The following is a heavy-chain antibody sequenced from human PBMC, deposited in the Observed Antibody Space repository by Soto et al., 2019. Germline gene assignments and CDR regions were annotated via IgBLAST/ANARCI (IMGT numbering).Heavy chain of an antibody. V-gene: IGHV3-23*01. CDR2: ISDSGGRT. Sequence: PGGSLILSCAASGFTFISSAMNWVRQAPGKGLEWVSIISDSGGRTYYADSVRGRFTISRDNSKNTLYLQMNSLRAEDTAVYYCAKSLNINWKNWFDPWGQGTLVTVS. CDR1: GFTFISSA. D-gene: IGHD1-1*01. CDR3: AKSLNINWKNWFDP. J-gene: IGHJ5*02.